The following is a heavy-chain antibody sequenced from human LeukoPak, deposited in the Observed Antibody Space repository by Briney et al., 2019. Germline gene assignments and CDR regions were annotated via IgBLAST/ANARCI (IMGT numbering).Heavy chain of an antibody. D-gene: IGHD3-9*01. V-gene: IGHV1-2*02. J-gene: IGHJ3*02. Sequence: ASVKVSCKASGYTFNTYGITWVRQAPGQGLEWMGWINPKTGDTYYAQKFQGRVTMTRDTSISTAYMELTRLTSDDTAVFYCARGRTYFDWKDAFDIWGQGTKVTVSS. CDR3: ARGRTYFDWKDAFDI. CDR2: INPKTGDT. CDR1: GYTFNTYG.